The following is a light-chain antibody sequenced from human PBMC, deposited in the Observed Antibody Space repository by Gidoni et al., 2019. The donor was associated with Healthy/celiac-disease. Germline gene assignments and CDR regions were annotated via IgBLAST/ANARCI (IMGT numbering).Light chain of an antibody. CDR3: CSYAGSHYV. Sequence: QSALPQPAPVSGSPGQSITISCTGTSSDVGSYNLVSWYQQHPGKAPKLMIYEVSKRPSGVSNRFSGSKSGNTASLTISGLQAEDEADYYCCSYAGSHYVFGTGTKVTVL. CDR1: SSDVGSYNL. V-gene: IGLV2-23*02. J-gene: IGLJ1*01. CDR2: EVS.